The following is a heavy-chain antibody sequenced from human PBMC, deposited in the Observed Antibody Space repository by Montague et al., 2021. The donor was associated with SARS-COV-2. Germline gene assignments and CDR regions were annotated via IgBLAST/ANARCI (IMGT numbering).Heavy chain of an antibody. D-gene: IGHD1-26*01. CDR1: GGSISGYY. CDR3: ARGMGGSYLYYFDY. Sequence: SETLSLTCTVSGGSISGYYWSWIRQPPGRGLEWIGYIYYSGSTNXNPSLKSRVTILVDMSKNQFSLKLSSVTAADTAVYYCARGMGGSYLYYFDYWGQGTLVTVSS. V-gene: IGHV4-59*01. J-gene: IGHJ4*02. CDR2: IYYSGST.